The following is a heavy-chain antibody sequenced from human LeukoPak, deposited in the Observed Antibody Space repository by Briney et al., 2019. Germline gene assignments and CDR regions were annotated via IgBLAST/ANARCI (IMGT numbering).Heavy chain of an antibody. CDR2: IYYSGGS. CDR1: GGSISSYY. Sequence: SETLSLTCTVSGGSISSYYWSWIRQPPGKGLEWIGYIYYSGGSNYNPSLKSRVTISVATSKNQFSLKLSSVTAADTAVYYCARAAEPYYYGSGSYLDYWGQGTLVTVSS. CDR3: ARAAEPYYYGSGSYLDY. J-gene: IGHJ4*02. V-gene: IGHV4-59*01. D-gene: IGHD3-10*01.